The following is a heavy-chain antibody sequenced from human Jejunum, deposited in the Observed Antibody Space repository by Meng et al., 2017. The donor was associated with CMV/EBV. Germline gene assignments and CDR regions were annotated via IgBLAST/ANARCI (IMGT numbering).Heavy chain of an antibody. CDR3: ARGFRVGSEAQPSPLVY. CDR1: FYTYH. CDR2: MNSNNGNT. Sequence: FYTYHITGVRRASGQGMEWMGWMNSNNGNTECAQELQGRLSMTRNTSINTLYMELTSLRSEETDVYFGARGFRVGSEAQPSPLVYWGQGTLVTVSS. D-gene: IGHD5-24*01. V-gene: IGHV1-8*01. J-gene: IGHJ4*02.